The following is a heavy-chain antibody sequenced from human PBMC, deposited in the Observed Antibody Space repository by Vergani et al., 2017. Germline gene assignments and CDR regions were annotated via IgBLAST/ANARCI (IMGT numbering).Heavy chain of an antibody. CDR3: VRARRTCTYDHCPRYYYDL. D-gene: IGHD2-8*01. CDR2: ISAYNNNT. CDR1: RYPFSRYG. V-gene: IGHV1-18*01. J-gene: IGHJ4*02. Sequence: QAQLVQSGAEVKKPGASVRVSCKASRYPFSRYGISWVRQAPGQGLEWMGWISAYNNNTNYVQKLQGRVTMTTDTSTNTAYMELTSLRSDDTAVYYCVRARRTCTYDHCPRYYYDLWGQGTLVTVSS.